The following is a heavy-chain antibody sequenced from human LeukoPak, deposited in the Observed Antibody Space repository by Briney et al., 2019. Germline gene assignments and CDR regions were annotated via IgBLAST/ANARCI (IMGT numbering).Heavy chain of an antibody. CDR1: GFTFTNSA. V-gene: IGHV1-58*01. D-gene: IGHD2-2*01. J-gene: IGHJ3*02. CDR3: AADRVVPATWRPFDI. CDR2: IVVGSGTT. Sequence: ASVKVSCKASGFTFTNSAVQWVRQARGQRLEWIGWIVVGSGTTNYAQKFQERVTLTRDMSTSTAYMELSSLRSDDTAVYYCAADRVVPATWRPFDIWGQGTMVTVSS.